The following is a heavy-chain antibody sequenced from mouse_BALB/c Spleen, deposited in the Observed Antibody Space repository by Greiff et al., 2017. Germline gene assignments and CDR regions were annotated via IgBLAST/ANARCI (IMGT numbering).Heavy chain of an antibody. Sequence: EVKVVESGGGLVKPGGSLKLSCAASGFTFSSYAMSWVRQTPEKRLEWVATISSGGSYTYYPDSVKGRFTISRDNAKNTLYLQMSSLRSEDTAMYYCARHEGKRFAYWGQGTLVTVSA. CDR1: GFTFSSYA. CDR2: ISSGGSYT. J-gene: IGHJ3*01. V-gene: IGHV5-9-3*01. CDR3: ARHEGKRFAY.